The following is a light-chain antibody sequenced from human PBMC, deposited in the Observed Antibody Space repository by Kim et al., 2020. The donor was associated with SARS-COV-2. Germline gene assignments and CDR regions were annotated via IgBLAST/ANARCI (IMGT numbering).Light chain of an antibody. CDR3: QQYYLWPLT. CDR2: GAS. Sequence: EIVMTQSPAALSVSPGEGVTLSCRASQRINNNLAWYHQKPGQAPRLVIYGASTRATGIPARFSGSGSGTEFTLTISSLQPEDSAVYYCQQYYLWPLTFGVGTTVDIK. J-gene: IGKJ4*02. CDR1: QRINNN. V-gene: IGKV3-15*01.